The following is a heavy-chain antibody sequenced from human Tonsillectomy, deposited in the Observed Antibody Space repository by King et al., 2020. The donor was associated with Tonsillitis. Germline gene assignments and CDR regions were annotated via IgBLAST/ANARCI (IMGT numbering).Heavy chain of an antibody. CDR2: INPNTGAT. V-gene: IGHV1-2*02. Sequence: VQLVQSGAEMKRPGASVKISCKASGYTFTACYIHWVRQAPGQGLEWVGWINPNTGATSYTRKFQGRVTLTRDTSISTAYMELSSLRSDDTAVYYCSRIGATWSETKHALALWGQGTLVTVSS. CDR3: SRIGATWSETKHALAL. J-gene: IGHJ4*02. CDR1: GYTFTACY. D-gene: IGHD3-3*01.